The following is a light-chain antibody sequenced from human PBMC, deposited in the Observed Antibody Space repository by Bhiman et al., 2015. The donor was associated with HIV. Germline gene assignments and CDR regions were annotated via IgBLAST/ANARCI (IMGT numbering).Light chain of an antibody. CDR2: DVT. V-gene: IGLV2-14*03. J-gene: IGLJ2*01. CDR3: SSYTISSTRI. CDR1: SSDIGGYNY. Sequence: QSALTQPASVSGSPGQSITISCTGTSSDIGGYNYVSWHQQYPGKAPKLLIFDVTNRPSGVSNRFSGSKSGNTASLTISGLQAEDEADYYCSSYTISSTRIFGGGTKLTVL.